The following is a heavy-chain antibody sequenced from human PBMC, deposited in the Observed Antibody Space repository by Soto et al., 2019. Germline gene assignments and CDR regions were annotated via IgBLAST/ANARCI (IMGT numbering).Heavy chain of an antibody. CDR2: IWYDGSNK. J-gene: IGHJ5*02. Sequence: QVQLVESGGGVVQPGRSLRLSCAASGFTFSSYGMHWVRQAPGKGLEWVAVIWYDGSNKYYADSVKGRFTISRDNSKNTMYLQMNSLRAEDTAVYYCARGDHMVRGVNFPFCAALGQGTLVTVSS. D-gene: IGHD3-10*01. CDR3: ARGDHMVRGVNFPFCAA. V-gene: IGHV3-33*01. CDR1: GFTFSSYG.